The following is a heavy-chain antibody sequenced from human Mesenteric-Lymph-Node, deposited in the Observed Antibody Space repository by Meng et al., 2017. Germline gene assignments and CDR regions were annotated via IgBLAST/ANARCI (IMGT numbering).Heavy chain of an antibody. Sequence: QLQLQASGPGLGKPSEALSLTCSVSGGSISTSGYYWGWIRQPRGKGLEWIGSIGHSGFTYYTPSLKSRVTVSIDTSRNQFSLWLTSVTAADTAVYYCVRSSGWVKTGFDPWGQGTLVTVSS. CDR2: IGHSGFT. V-gene: IGHV4-39*01. CDR1: GGSISTSGYY. CDR3: VRSSGWVKTGFDP. J-gene: IGHJ5*02. D-gene: IGHD6-19*01.